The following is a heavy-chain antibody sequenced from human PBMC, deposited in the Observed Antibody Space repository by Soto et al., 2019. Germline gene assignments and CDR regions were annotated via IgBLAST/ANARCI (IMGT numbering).Heavy chain of an antibody. Sequence: GGSLRLSCAASGFTFSSYEMNWVRQAPGKGLEWVSYISSSGSTIYYADSVKGRFTISRDNAKNSLYLQMNSLRAEDTAVYYCATETAPRDDWFDPWGQGTLVTVSS. J-gene: IGHJ5*02. CDR3: ATETAPRDDWFDP. V-gene: IGHV3-48*03. CDR2: ISSSGSTI. CDR1: GFTFSSYE.